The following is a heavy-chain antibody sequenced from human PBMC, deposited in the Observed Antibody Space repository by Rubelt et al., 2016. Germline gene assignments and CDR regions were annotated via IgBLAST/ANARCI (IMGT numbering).Heavy chain of an antibody. CDR2: ISYSGSK. Sequence: QVHLQQWGAGLLKPSETLSLTCTVSGGSISSNSYYWGWIRQPPGKGLEWIGTISYSGSKSYNPSLKSRVTISTNTTKNQFCMKWSAVTAAETAGYYWARRGGYCDGGTCSWFDPWGQGTLATVSS. CDR1: GGSISSNSYY. D-gene: IGHD2-15*01. V-gene: IGHV4-39*07. J-gene: IGHJ5*02. CDR3: ARRGGYCDGGTCSWFDP.